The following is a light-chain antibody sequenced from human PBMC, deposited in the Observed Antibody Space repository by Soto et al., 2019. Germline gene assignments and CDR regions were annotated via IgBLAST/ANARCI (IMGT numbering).Light chain of an antibody. J-gene: IGKJ1*01. V-gene: IGKV3-20*01. CDR2: GAS. CDR1: QSVSNNY. Sequence: EIVLTQSPGTLSLSPGEGATLSCRASQSVSNNYLAWYQQKPGQAPRLVISGASSRATAIPDRFSGSGSGTDFTLTISRLEPEDFATYYCQQSYSRVTFGQGTKVEIK. CDR3: QQSYSRVT.